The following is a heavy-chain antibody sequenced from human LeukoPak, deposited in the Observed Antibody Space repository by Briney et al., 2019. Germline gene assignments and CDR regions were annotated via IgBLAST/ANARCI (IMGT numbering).Heavy chain of an antibody. V-gene: IGHV3-23*01. CDR3: AKGEYSSGWYDFDY. J-gene: IGHJ4*02. D-gene: IGHD6-19*01. Sequence: PGGSLRLSCAASGFTFSSYTMSWVRQAPGKGLEWVSAISSSGGSTYYADSVKGRFTISRDNSKTTLYLQINSLRAEDTAVYYCAKGEYSSGWYDFDYWGQGALVTVSS. CDR1: GFTFSSYT. CDR2: ISSSGGST.